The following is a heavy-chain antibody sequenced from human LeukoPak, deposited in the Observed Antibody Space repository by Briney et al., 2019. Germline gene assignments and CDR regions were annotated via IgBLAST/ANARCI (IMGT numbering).Heavy chain of an antibody. V-gene: IGHV4-34*01. CDR3: ARENPSGYYDRPIDY. CDR2: INHSGST. J-gene: IGHJ4*02. CDR1: GGSFSGYY. Sequence: SETLSLTCAVYGGSFSGYYWSWIRQPPGKGLEWIGGINHSGSTNYNPSLKSRVTMSVDTSKNQFSLKLSSVTAADTAIYYCARENPSGYYDRPIDYWGQGTLVTVSS. D-gene: IGHD3-22*01.